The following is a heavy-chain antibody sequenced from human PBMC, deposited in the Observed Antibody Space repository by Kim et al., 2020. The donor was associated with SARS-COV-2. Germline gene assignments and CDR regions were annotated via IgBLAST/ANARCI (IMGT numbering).Heavy chain of an antibody. Sequence: ASVKVSCKASGYTFTSYYMHWVRQAPGQGLEWMGIINPSGGSTSYAQKFQGRVIMTRDTSTSTVYMELSSLRSEDTAVYYCASAGVVPAARSGFDYWGQGTLVTVSS. CDR3: ASAGVVPAARSGFDY. CDR2: INPSGGST. D-gene: IGHD2-2*01. V-gene: IGHV1-46*01. J-gene: IGHJ4*02. CDR1: GYTFTSYY.